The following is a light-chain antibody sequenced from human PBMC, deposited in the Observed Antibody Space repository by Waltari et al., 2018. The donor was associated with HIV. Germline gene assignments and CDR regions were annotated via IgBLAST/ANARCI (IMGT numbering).Light chain of an antibody. CDR2: GNT. CDR1: SSNIGADYH. V-gene: IGLV1-40*01. Sequence: SVLTQPPSLSGAPGQTVTISCPGTSSNIGADYHVHWYQQLPGTAPKLLIYGNTIRPSGVPDRFSGSKSGTSASLAITGLQADDEADYYCQSYDSSLSAWVFGGGTKLTVL. J-gene: IGLJ3*02. CDR3: QSYDSSLSAWV.